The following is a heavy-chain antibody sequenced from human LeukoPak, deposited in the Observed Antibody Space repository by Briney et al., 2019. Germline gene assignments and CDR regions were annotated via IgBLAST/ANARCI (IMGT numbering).Heavy chain of an antibody. CDR3: SSQYYYDSSGYYDSGAFDI. Sequence: GGSLRLSCAASGFTVSSNYMSWVRQAPGKGLERVSVIYSGGSTYYADSVKGRFTISRDNSKNTLYLQMNSLRAEDTAVYYCSSQYYYDSSGYYDSGAFDIWGQATMVTVSS. D-gene: IGHD3-22*01. V-gene: IGHV3-53*01. CDR1: GFTVSSNY. CDR2: IYSGGST. J-gene: IGHJ3*02.